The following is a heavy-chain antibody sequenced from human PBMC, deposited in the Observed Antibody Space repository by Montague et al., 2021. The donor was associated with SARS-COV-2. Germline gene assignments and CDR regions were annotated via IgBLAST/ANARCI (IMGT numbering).Heavy chain of an antibody. J-gene: IGHJ4*02. D-gene: IGHD3-10*01. V-gene: IGHV4-61*01. CDR2: ISNTGST. CDR1: GVTVSSHSYY. CDR3: ARVFDVYGSSSCIFHN. Sequence: SETLSLTCSVSGVTVSSHSYYWSWIRQPPGKGLEWIGYISNTGSTSYKTSLKSRVTISLDTSKNEFSLQMTSVTAADTAVYYCARVFDVYGSSSCIFHNWGQGTLVTVSS.